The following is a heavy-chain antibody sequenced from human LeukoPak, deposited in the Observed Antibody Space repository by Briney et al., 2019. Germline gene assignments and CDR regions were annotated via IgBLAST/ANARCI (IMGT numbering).Heavy chain of an antibody. D-gene: IGHD3-22*01. J-gene: IGHJ5*02. V-gene: IGHV5-51*01. CDR2: IYPGDSDT. CDR1: GYSFTSYW. Sequence: GESLKISCKGSGYSFTSYWIGWLRQMPGKGLEWMGIIYPGDSDTRYSPSFQGQVTISADKSISTAYLQWSSLKASDTAMYYCARSGKYYYDSSGYPPNWFDPWGQGTLVTVSS. CDR3: ARSGKYYYDSSGYPPNWFDP.